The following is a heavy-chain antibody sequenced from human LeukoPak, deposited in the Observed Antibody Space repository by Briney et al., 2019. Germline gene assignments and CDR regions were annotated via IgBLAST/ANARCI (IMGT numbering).Heavy chain of an antibody. CDR3: AKRSGSHGSGSYFQVEKYYYYYYMDV. Sequence: GGSLRLSCAASGFTFSSYGMSWVRQAPGKGLEWVSAISGSGGSTYYADSVKGRFTISRDNSKNTLYLQMNSLRAEDTAVYYCAKRSGSHGSGSYFQVEKYYYYYYMDVWGKGTTVTISS. CDR2: ISGSGGST. J-gene: IGHJ6*03. CDR1: GFTFSSYG. D-gene: IGHD3-10*01. V-gene: IGHV3-23*01.